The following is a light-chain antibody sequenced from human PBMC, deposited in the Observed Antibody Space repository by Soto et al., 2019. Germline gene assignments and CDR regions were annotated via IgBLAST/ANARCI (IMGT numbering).Light chain of an antibody. CDR1: QSVSSSY. V-gene: IGKV3-20*01. CDR3: QYHRTS. CDR2: GAS. Sequence: EIVLTQSPGTLSLSPGERATLSCRASQSVSSSYLAWYQQKPGQAPRQLIYGASSRATGIPDRFSGSGSGTDFTLTITRLEPEDFAVYYCQYHRTSFGGGTRVEIK. J-gene: IGKJ4*01.